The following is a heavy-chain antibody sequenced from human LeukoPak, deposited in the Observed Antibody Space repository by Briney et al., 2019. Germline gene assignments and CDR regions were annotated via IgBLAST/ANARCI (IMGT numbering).Heavy chain of an antibody. CDR2: ISSSSSYI. V-gene: IGHV3-21*03. J-gene: IGHJ5*02. Sequence: GGSLRLSCAASGFTFSSYSMNWVRQAPGKGLEWVSSISSSSSYIYYADSVKGRFTISRDNAKNSLYLQMNSLKTEDTAVYYCTTFDWLLYALAWGQGTLVTVSS. CDR1: GFTFSSYS. CDR3: TTFDWLLYALA. D-gene: IGHD3-9*01.